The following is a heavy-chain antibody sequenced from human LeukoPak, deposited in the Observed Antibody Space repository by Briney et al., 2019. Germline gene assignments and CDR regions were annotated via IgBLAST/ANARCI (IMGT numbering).Heavy chain of an antibody. V-gene: IGHV3-30*02. CDR2: IRYDGSNK. Sequence: GGSLRLSCAASGFTFSSYGMHWVRQAPGKGLEWVAFIRYDGSNKYYADSVKGRFTTSRDNSKNTLYLQTNSLRAEDTAVYYCAKTPPGYSSSWYYFDYWGQGTLVTVSS. CDR3: AKTPPGYSSSWYYFDY. J-gene: IGHJ4*02. D-gene: IGHD6-13*01. CDR1: GFTFSSYG.